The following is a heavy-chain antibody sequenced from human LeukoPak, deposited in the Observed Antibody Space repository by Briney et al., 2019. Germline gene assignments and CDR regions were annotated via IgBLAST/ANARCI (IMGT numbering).Heavy chain of an antibody. J-gene: IGHJ4*01. CDR3: ARHLSGVTGYTYGRGIDY. Sequence: GGSLRLSCAASGFTFSSYWMSWVRQAPGKGLEWVANIKKDGTEKYYVDSVKGRFTISRDNAKTSLYLQMNSLRAEDTAVYYCARHLSGVTGYTYGRGIDYWGHGTLVTVSS. CDR2: IKKDGTEK. V-gene: IGHV3-7*01. CDR1: GFTFSSYW. D-gene: IGHD5-18*01.